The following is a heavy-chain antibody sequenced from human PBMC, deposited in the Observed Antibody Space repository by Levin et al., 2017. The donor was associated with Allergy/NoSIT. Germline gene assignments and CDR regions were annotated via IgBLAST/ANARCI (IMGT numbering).Heavy chain of an antibody. D-gene: IGHD3-9*01. CDR3: ARVLLILTGYYRNDAFDI. J-gene: IGHJ3*02. CDR1: GFTFSSYS. CDR2: ISSSSSYI. Sequence: ETLSLTCAASGFTFSSYSMNWVRQAPGKGLEWVSSISSSSSYIYYADSVKGRFTISRDNAKNSLYLQMNSLRAEDTAVYYCARVLLILTGYYRNDAFDIWGQGTMVTVSS. V-gene: IGHV3-21*01.